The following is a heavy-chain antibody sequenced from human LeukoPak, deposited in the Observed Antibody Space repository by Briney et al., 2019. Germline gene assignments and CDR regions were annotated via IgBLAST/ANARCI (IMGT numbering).Heavy chain of an antibody. Sequence: GGSLRLSCAASGFTFNSYAMSWVRQAPGKGLEWVSTLSNSGSSTYYADSVSGRLTITRDNSKNTRYLQMNSLRAEDTAVYYCAKLTGPDWGQGTLVTVSS. J-gene: IGHJ4*02. V-gene: IGHV3-23*01. CDR1: GFTFNSYA. CDR3: AKLTGPD. D-gene: IGHD1-14*01. CDR2: LSNSGSST.